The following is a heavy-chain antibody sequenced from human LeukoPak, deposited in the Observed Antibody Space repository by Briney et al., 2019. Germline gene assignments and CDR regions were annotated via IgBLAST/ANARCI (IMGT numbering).Heavy chain of an antibody. J-gene: IGHJ4*02. CDR1: GFTFSSYG. V-gene: IGHV3-30*03. CDR2: ISYDGSNK. D-gene: IGHD1-26*01. Sequence: VQPGRSLRLSCAASGFTFSSYGTHWVRQAPGKGLEWVAVISYDGSNKYYADSVKGRFTISRDNAKNSLYLQMNSLRAEDTAVYYCARDLQGRVGALDYWGQGTLVTVSS. CDR3: ARDLQGRVGALDY.